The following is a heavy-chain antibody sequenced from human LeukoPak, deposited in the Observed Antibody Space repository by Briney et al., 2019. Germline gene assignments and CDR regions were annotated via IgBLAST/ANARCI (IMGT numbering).Heavy chain of an antibody. D-gene: IGHD2-2*01. V-gene: IGHV4-34*01. J-gene: IGHJ4*02. Sequence: SETLSLTCAVYGGSFSGYYWSWIRQPPGKGPEWIGEINHSGSTNYNPSLKSRVTISVDTSKNQFSLKLSSVTAADTAVYYCARGPKYCSSTSCSRGGFDYWGQGTLVTVSS. CDR1: GGSFSGYY. CDR3: ARGPKYCSSTSCSRGGFDY. CDR2: INHSGST.